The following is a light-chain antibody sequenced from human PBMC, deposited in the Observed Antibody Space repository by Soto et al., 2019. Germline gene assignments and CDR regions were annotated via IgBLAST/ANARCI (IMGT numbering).Light chain of an antibody. V-gene: IGKV3-20*01. Sequence: EIVMTQSPATLSVYTGERATLSCRASQSLSSNLAWYQQKPGQAPRLLIYGASSRATGIPDRFSGSGSGTDFTLTISRLEPEDFAVYYCQRYGGFGQ. CDR1: QSLSSN. CDR3: QRYGG. J-gene: IGKJ1*01. CDR2: GAS.